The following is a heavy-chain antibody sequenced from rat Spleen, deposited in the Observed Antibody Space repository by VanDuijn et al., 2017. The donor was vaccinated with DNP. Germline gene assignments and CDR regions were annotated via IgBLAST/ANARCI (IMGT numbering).Heavy chain of an antibody. D-gene: IGHD1-9*01. J-gene: IGHJ2*01. Sequence: EVQLVESGGGLVQPGRSLKLSCVASGFSFRDYDMAWVRQAPSKGLEWVASITTSGDSTYSPDSVKGRFTISRDNAENTQYLQMDSLRSEDTATYYCARLGYYGYKDYWGQGVMVTVSS. CDR1: GFSFRDYD. CDR2: ITTSGDST. CDR3: ARLGYYGYKDY. V-gene: IGHV5S13*01.